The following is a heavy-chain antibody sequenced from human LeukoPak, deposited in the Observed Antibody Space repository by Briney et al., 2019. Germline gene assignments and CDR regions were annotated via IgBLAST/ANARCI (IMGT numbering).Heavy chain of an antibody. CDR3: SRQGYGEYSFTLYGMDV. V-gene: IGHV4-39*01. CDR2: IYHSGST. D-gene: IGHD4-17*01. Sequence: SETLSFTCTVYAGSISSSYYFWRWIRQPPGKGLERIGSIYHSGSTYYNQSLKSRITISVDISTNQFSLKLSSVTAADTALCFCSRQGYGEYSFTLYGMDVWGQGTTVTVSS. CDR1: AGSISSSYYF. J-gene: IGHJ6*02.